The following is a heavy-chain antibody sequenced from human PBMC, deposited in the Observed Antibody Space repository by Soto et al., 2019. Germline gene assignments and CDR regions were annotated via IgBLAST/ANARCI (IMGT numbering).Heavy chain of an antibody. Sequence: SETLSLTCTVSGGSIRNGGYYWSWIRQPPGKGLEWIGYIYYSGSTNYNPSLKSRVTISVDTSKNQFSLKLSSVTAADTAVYYCARVRGVYNIPPRAGDYYGKAVWGQGTTVTVSS. J-gene: IGHJ6*02. CDR1: GGSIRNGGYY. CDR2: IYYSGST. CDR3: ARVRGVYNIPPRAGDYYGKAV. V-gene: IGHV4-61*08. D-gene: IGHD3-10*01.